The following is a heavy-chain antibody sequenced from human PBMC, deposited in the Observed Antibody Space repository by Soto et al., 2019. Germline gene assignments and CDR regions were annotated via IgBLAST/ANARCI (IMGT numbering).Heavy chain of an antibody. CDR2: INHSGST. V-gene: IGHV4-34*01. D-gene: IGHD3-10*01. CDR1: GGSFSGYY. J-gene: IGHJ5*02. CDR3: ARGRYYYGSGSQLFDP. Sequence: SETLSLTCAVYGGSFSGYYWSWIRQPPWKGLEWIGEINHSGSTNYNPSLKSRVTISVDTSKNQFSLKLSSVTAADTAVYYCARGRYYYGSGSQLFDPWGQGTLVTVSS.